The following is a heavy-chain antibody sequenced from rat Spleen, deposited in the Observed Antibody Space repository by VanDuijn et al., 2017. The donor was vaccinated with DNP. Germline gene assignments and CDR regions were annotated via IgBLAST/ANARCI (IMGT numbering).Heavy chain of an antibody. V-gene: IGHV2-72*01. CDR3: ARHTYGHFFDY. D-gene: IGHD2-1*01. J-gene: IGHJ2*01. CDR2: IWAGGVT. Sequence: QVQLKESGPGLVQPSQTLSLTFTVPGLSLTSYHVSWVRQPPGKSLVWMGTIWAGGVTYYNSTVQSRLTISRDTSKSQVFFKMNSLQPEDTGTYYCARHTYGHFFDYWGQGVMVTVSS. CDR1: GLSLTSYH.